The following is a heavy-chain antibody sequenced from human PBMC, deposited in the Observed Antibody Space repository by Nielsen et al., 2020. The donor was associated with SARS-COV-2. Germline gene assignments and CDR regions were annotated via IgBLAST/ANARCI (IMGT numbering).Heavy chain of an antibody. CDR1: GYTFTSYG. J-gene: IGHJ6*02. V-gene: IGHV1-18*01. Sequence: ASVKVSCKASGYTFTSYGISWVRQAPGQGLEWMGWISAYNGNTNYAQKLQGRVTMTTDTSTSTAYMELRSLRSDDTAVYYCARGRTRNERTIFGVVTYRYGMDVWGQGTTVTVSS. CDR3: ARGRTRNERTIFGVVTYRYGMDV. D-gene: IGHD3-3*01. CDR2: ISAYNGNT.